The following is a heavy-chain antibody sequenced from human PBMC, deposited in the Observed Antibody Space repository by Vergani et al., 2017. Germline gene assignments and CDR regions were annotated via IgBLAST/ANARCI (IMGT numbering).Heavy chain of an antibody. CDR3: ASPTYGGNWFDP. J-gene: IGHJ5*02. CDR1: GFTVSSNY. CDR2: INSDGSST. D-gene: IGHD4-17*01. Sequence: EVQLVESGGGLVQPGGSLRLSCAASGFTVSSNYMSWVRQAPGKGLEWVSRINSDGSSTSYADSVKGRFTISRDNAKNTLYLQMNSLRAEDTAVYYCASPTYGGNWFDPWGQGTLVTVSS. V-gene: IGHV3-74*02.